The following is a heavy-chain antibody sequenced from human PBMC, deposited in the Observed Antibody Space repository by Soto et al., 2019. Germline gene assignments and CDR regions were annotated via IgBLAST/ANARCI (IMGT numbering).Heavy chain of an antibody. V-gene: IGHV3-21*01. Sequence: GGSLRLSCAASGFTFSSYSMNWVRQAPGKGLEWVSSISSSSSYIYYADSVKGRFTISRDNAKNSLYLQMNSLRAEDTAVYYCASISYWKFSYYYMDVWGKGTTVTVSS. CDR3: ASISYWKFSYYYMDV. CDR2: ISSSSSYI. J-gene: IGHJ6*03. CDR1: GFTFSSYS. D-gene: IGHD1-1*01.